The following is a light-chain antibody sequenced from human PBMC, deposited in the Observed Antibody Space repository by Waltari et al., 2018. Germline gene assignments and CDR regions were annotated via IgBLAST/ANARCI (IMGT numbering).Light chain of an antibody. V-gene: IGLV1-47*01. CDR3: AAWDDSRSGPGWV. Sequence: QSVLTQPPSASGTPGQRVTISCSGGTSNIGNNYVYWYQQLPGTAPKLPIYGNTQRPSGAPGRCSGSKSGTAASLAISGLRSEDEAAYFCAAWDDSRSGPGWVFGGGTEMTVL. J-gene: IGLJ3*02. CDR1: TSNIGNNY. CDR2: GNT.